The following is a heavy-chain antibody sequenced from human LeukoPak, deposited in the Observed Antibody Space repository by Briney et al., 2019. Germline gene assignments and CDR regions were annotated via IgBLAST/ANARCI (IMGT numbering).Heavy chain of an antibody. J-gene: IGHJ4*02. CDR2: IYYSGST. D-gene: IGHD3-22*01. CDR3: ARFYYDSSGYYYFDY. CDR1: GGSISSSSYW. Sequence: PSETLSLTCTVSGGSISSSSYWWGWIRQPPGKGLEWIANIYYSGSTHYNPSLKSRVTISVDTSKNQFSLKLSSVTAADTAVYYCARFYYDSSGYYYFDYWGQGTLVTVSS. V-gene: IGHV4-39*07.